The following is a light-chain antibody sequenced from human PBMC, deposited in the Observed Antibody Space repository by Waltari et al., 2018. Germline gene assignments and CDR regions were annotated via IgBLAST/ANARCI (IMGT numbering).Light chain of an antibody. Sequence: CRASQSVSSDVAWYQQKPGQAPRLLIYDASRRATGIPDRFSGSGSGTDFSLTISRLESEDFAVYYCQHYVRLPATFGQGAKVEI. CDR2: DAS. CDR3: QHYVRLPAT. V-gene: IGKV3-20*01. CDR1: QSVSSD. J-gene: IGKJ1*01.